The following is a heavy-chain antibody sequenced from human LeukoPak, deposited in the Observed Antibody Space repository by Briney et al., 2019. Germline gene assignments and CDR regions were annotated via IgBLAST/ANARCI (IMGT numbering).Heavy chain of an antibody. V-gene: IGHV3-9*01. J-gene: IGHJ4*02. CDR1: GFTFDDYA. D-gene: IGHD3-22*01. Sequence: GRSLRLSCAASGFTFDDYAMPWVRQAPGKGLEWVSGISWNSGSIGYADSVKGRFTISRDNAKNSLYLQMNSLRAEDTALYYCAKDLQGHYYDSSGYYGWGQGTLVTVSS. CDR3: AKDLQGHYYDSSGYYG. CDR2: ISWNSGSI.